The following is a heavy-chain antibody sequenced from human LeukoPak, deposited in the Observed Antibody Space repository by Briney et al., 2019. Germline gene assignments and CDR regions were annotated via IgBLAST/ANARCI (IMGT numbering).Heavy chain of an antibody. CDR2: ITGSGRGP. D-gene: IGHD4-17*01. J-gene: IGHJ3*02. CDR1: GLTFSNYA. CDR3: SKDPNGDYVGAFDM. Sequence: PGGSLRLSCTASGLTFSNYATTWVRQAPGKGLEWVSSITGSGRGPYYADSVKGRFSVSRDNSQNTVFLHMNSLRADDTALYYCSKDPNGDYVGAFDMWGPGTMVTVSS. V-gene: IGHV3-23*01.